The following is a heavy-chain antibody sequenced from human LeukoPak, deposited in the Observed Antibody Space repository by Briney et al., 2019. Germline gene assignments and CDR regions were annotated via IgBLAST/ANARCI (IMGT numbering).Heavy chain of an antibody. J-gene: IGHJ6*03. D-gene: IGHD3-3*01. CDR2: ISYDGSNK. Sequence: GGSLRLSCATSGFTFSSYAMHWVRQAPGKGLEWVAVISYDGSNKYYADSVKGRFTISRDNSKNTLYLQMNSLRAEDTAVYYCARDGPTIFGVVIITSYYYYYMDVWGKGTTVTVSS. CDR3: ARDGPTIFGVVIITSYYYYYMDV. V-gene: IGHV3-30-3*01. CDR1: GFTFSSYA.